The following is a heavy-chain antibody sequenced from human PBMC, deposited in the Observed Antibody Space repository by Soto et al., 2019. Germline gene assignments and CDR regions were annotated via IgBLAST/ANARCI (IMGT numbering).Heavy chain of an antibody. J-gene: IGHJ4*02. CDR1: GGTFSSYR. D-gene: IGHD6-13*01. Sequence: ASVKVSCKASGGTFSSYRINWVRQAPGQGLEWMGGIVPIYRTADSAQEFQGRVTITADESARTAYMELRSLKSRDTAVYYCVRDSGAKLSSSWGQGTLGTAPQ. CDR3: VRDSGAKLSSS. CDR2: IVPIYRTA. V-gene: IGHV1-69*13.